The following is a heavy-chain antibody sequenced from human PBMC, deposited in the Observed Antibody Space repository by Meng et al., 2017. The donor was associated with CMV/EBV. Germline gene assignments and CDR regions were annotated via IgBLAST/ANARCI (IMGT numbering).Heavy chain of an antibody. CDR3: ARRSVAVAGKYFDS. Sequence: SETLSLTCTVSGGSVSSGIHYWEWIRQPPGQGLEWIGRVFYSGSAHYNPSLKSPVTISVDTSKNQFSLKLSSVTAADTAVYYCARRSVAVAGKYFDSWGQGTLVTVSS. D-gene: IGHD6-19*01. V-gene: IGHV4-39*07. CDR1: GGSVSSGIHY. CDR2: VFYSGSA. J-gene: IGHJ4*02.